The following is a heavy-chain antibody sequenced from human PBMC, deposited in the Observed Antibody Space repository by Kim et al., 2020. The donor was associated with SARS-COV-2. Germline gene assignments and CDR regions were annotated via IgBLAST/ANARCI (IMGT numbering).Heavy chain of an antibody. Sequence: GESLKISCKGSGYSFTSYWIGWVRQMPGKGLEWMGIIYPGDSDTRYSPSFQGQVTISADKSISTAYLQWSSLKASDTAMYYCARQPLAAAGDDAFDIWGQGTMVTVSS. J-gene: IGHJ3*02. D-gene: IGHD6-13*01. V-gene: IGHV5-51*01. CDR1: GYSFTSYW. CDR3: ARQPLAAAGDDAFDI. CDR2: IYPGDSDT.